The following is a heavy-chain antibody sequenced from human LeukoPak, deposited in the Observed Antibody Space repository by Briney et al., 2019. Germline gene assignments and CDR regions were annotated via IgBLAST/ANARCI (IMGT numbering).Heavy chain of an antibody. V-gene: IGHV4-39*01. Sequence: PSETLSLTCTVSGGSISSNSYYWGWIRQPPGKGLEWIGSIYYSGSTYYNPSLKSRVTISVDTSKNQFSLKLSSVTAADTAVYYCATRGVYYYYYMDVWGKGTTVTVSS. D-gene: IGHD3-16*01. CDR2: IYYSGST. J-gene: IGHJ6*03. CDR1: GGSISSNSYY. CDR3: ATRGVYYYYYMDV.